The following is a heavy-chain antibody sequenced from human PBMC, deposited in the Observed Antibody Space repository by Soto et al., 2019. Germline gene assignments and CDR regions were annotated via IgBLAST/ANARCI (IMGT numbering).Heavy chain of an antibody. CDR1: GYSFISHY. D-gene: IGHD2-2*01. V-gene: IGHV1-46*01. J-gene: IGHJ4*02. CDR3: ARDYLSSKLYLSNFDF. Sequence: QVQLVQSGAEVTRPGASVKVSCKASGYSFISHYIHWVRQAPGPGLEWMGFINPSGGSTNFAQKFHGRDTMTRDTSTSTVYMGLTILISEDAAVYYCARDYLSSKLYLSNFDFWGQGTLVTVSS. CDR2: INPSGGST.